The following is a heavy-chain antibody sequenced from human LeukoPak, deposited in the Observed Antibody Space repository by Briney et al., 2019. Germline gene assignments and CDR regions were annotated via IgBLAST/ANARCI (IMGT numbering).Heavy chain of an antibody. D-gene: IGHD3-10*01. CDR3: ARDYYYGSGSYSDA. Sequence: GGSLRLSCAASGFTFSSYEMNWVRQALGQGLEWVSFIRSGGITTYYAESVKGRFTISRDNAKSTLYLEMNSLRAEDTAVYYCARDYYYGSGSYSDAWGQGTLVTVSS. CDR2: IRSGGITT. V-gene: IGHV3-48*03. CDR1: GFTFSSYE. J-gene: IGHJ5*02.